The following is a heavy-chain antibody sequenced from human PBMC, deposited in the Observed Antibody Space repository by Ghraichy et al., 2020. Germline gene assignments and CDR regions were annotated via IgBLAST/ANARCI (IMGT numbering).Heavy chain of an antibody. CDR1: RFTFSSYA. Sequence: GSLRLSCAASRFTFSSYAMSWVRQAPGKGLEWVSAISGSGGSTYYADSVKGRFTISRDNSKNTLYLQMNSLRAEDTAVYYCAKGGAISVAEAGTYHYYYYMDVWGKGTTVTVSS. D-gene: IGHD6-19*01. CDR2: ISGSGGST. V-gene: IGHV3-23*01. CDR3: AKGGAISVAEAGTYHYYYYMDV. J-gene: IGHJ6*03.